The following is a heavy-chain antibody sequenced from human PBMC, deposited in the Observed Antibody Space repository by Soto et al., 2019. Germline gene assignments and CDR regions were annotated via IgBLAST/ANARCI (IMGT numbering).Heavy chain of an antibody. V-gene: IGHV1-18*01. D-gene: IGHD3-9*01. J-gene: IGHJ4*02. CDR3: ARNHPTGRATYYFDY. CDR1: GYTFTSYG. CDR2: ISAYNGNT. Sequence: QVQLVQSGAEVKKPGASVKVSCKASGYTFTSYGISWVRQAPGQGLEWMGWISAYNGNTNYAQKLQGRVTMTTDTSTSTDYMELRRLRSDDTAVYYCARNHPTGRATYYFDYWGQGTLVTVSS.